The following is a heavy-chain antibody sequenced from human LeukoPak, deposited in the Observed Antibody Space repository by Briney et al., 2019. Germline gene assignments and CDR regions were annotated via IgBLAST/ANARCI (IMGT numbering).Heavy chain of an antibody. V-gene: IGHV3-30*04. CDR3: AKRALRFGELLYDY. CDR2: ISYDGSNE. D-gene: IGHD3-10*01. Sequence: GGSLRLSCAASGFTFSSYVMHWVRQAPGKGLEWVAIISYDGSNEYYADSVKGRFTISRDNSKNTLYLQMNSLRAEDTAVYYCAKRALRFGELLYDYWGQGTLVTVSS. J-gene: IGHJ4*02. CDR1: GFTFSSYV.